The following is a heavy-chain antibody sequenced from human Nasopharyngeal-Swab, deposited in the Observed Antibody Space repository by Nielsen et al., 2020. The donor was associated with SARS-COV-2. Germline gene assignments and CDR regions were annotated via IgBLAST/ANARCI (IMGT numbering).Heavy chain of an antibody. V-gene: IGHV3-74*01. CDR2: INEDGKSI. CDR3: TGAGNYRHDY. Sequence: GGSLRLSCAASGFTFSTYWMHWVRQAPGEGLVWVSRINEDGKSISYADSLRGRFTVSRDNAKNTLYLQMDSLRAEDTAVYYCTGAGNYRHDYWGPGTLVTVSS. CDR1: GFTFSTYW. D-gene: IGHD3-22*01. J-gene: IGHJ4*02.